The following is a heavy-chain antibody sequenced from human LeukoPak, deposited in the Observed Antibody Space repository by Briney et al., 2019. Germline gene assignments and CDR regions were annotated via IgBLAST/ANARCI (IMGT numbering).Heavy chain of an antibody. CDR1: GGSIRSGDYY. CDR3: ARRNYYASSWYFDL. Sequence: PSQTLSLTCTVSGGSIRSGDYYWRWIRRPPGKGLECIGYIYSSGSTYYSPSLKSRIAMSIDTSKNQFSLKLSSVTAADTATYYCARRNYYASSWYFDLWGRGTLVTVSS. J-gene: IGHJ2*01. D-gene: IGHD3-10*01. V-gene: IGHV4-30-4*01. CDR2: IYSSGST.